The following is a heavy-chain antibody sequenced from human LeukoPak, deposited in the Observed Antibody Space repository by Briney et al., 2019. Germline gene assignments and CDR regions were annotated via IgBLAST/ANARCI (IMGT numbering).Heavy chain of an antibody. CDR2: ISGSGGNV. CDR3: ARDIRNYYDSGAYGWFDP. Sequence: GGSLRLSCAASGLTFSSYGMSWVRQAPGKGLEWVSSISGSGGNVYYAGSVRGRFTISRDNSKNTVYLQMNSLRAEDTATYYCARDIRNYYDSGAYGWFDPWGQGTLVPVSS. V-gene: IGHV3-23*01. J-gene: IGHJ5*02. CDR1: GLTFSSYG. D-gene: IGHD3-10*01.